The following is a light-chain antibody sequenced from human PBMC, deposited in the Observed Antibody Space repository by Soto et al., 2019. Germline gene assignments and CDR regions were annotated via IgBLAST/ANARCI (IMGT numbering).Light chain of an antibody. CDR1: QSISSW. Sequence: DIQMTQSPSTLSASVGGRVTITCRASQSISSWLAWYQQKPGKAPKLLIYDASSLESGVPSRFSGSGSGTEFTLTISSLQPDDSATYYCQQYYSYPWTFGQGTKVDI. CDR3: QQYYSYPWT. V-gene: IGKV1-5*01. CDR2: DAS. J-gene: IGKJ1*01.